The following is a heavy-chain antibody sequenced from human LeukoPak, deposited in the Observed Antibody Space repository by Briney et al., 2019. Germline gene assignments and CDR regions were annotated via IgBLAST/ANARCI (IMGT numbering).Heavy chain of an antibody. Sequence: GGSLRLSCAASGFTFSSYGMSWVRQAPGKGLEWVSAISSSGGSTYYADSVKGRFTISRDNSKNTLYLQMNSLRAEDTAVYYCAKAPTRTSDYWGQGTLVTVSS. CDR1: GFTFSSYG. V-gene: IGHV3-23*01. CDR2: ISSSGGST. J-gene: IGHJ4*02. CDR3: AKAPTRTSDY. D-gene: IGHD1-14*01.